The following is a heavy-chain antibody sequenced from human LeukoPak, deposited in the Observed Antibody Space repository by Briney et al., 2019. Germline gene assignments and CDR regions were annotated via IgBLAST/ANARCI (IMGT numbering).Heavy chain of an antibody. V-gene: IGHV4-4*07. J-gene: IGHJ5*02. CDR1: GGSISSYC. D-gene: IGHD2-2*03. CDR2: IYTSGST. CDR3: ERDLVIVVVAAAIEANWFDP. Sequence: SETLSLTCTVSGGSISSYCWSWIRQPAGKGLEWIGRIYTSGSTNYNPSLKSGVTMSVDTSKIQFSLKMSSVTAADKVVYYCERDLVIVVVAAAIEANWFDPWGKGTLVTVSS.